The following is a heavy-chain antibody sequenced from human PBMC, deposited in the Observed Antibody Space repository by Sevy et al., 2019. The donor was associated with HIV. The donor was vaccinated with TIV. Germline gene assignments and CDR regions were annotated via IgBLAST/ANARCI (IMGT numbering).Heavy chain of an antibody. D-gene: IGHD2-21*02. Sequence: GGSLRLSCAASGFTFSSYAMHWVRQAPGKGLEWVAVISYDGSNKCYADSVKGRFTISRDNSKNTLYLQMNSLRAEDTAVYYCARDRDSGDFGGYGAFDIWGQGTMVTVSS. CDR3: ARDRDSGDFGGYGAFDI. J-gene: IGHJ3*02. V-gene: IGHV3-30-3*01. CDR1: GFTFSSYA. CDR2: ISYDGSNK.